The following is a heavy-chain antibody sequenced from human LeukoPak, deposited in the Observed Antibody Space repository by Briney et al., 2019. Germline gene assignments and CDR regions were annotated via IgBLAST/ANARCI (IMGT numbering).Heavy chain of an antibody. Sequence: SDTLSLTCTFSGGSISSYYWSWIRQPAGKGLEWIGRIHTSGSTNYNPSLKSRVTMSVDTSKNQFSLKLSSVTTVDAAVHYCARDRYYYGSGSYPYMDVWGKGTTVTISS. D-gene: IGHD3-10*01. CDR2: IHTSGST. V-gene: IGHV4-4*07. CDR3: ARDRYYYGSGSYPYMDV. J-gene: IGHJ6*03. CDR1: GGSISSYY.